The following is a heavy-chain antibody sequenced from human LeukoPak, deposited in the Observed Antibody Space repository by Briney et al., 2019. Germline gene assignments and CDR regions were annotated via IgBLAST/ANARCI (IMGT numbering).Heavy chain of an antibody. CDR3: AKAHWDYDSSGYYSPGDY. V-gene: IGHV1-18*01. J-gene: IGHJ4*02. CDR1: GYTFTSYG. D-gene: IGHD3-22*01. Sequence: ASVNVSCKASGYTFTSYGISWVRQAPGQGLEWMGWISAYNGNTNYAQKLQGRVTMTTDTSTSTAYMELRSLRSDDTAVYYCAKAHWDYDSSGYYSPGDYWGQGTLVTVSS. CDR2: ISAYNGNT.